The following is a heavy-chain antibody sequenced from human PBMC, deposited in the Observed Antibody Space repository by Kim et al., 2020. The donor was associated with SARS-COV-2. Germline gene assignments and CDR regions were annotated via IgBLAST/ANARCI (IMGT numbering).Heavy chain of an antibody. CDR3: ARGGTLTSCYKNFDY. V-gene: IGHV3-21*01. Sequence: DSVKGRFTISRDNAKNALYLQMNSLRAEDTAVYYCARGGTLTSCYKNFDYWGQGTLVTVSS. J-gene: IGHJ4*02. D-gene: IGHD2-2*01.